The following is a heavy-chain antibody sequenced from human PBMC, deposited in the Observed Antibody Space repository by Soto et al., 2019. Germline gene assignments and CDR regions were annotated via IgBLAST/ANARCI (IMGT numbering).Heavy chain of an antibody. CDR1: GFTFSSYG. J-gene: IGHJ5*02. V-gene: IGHV3-30*18. CDR3: AKDQEAYYYDSSGYPNSDP. D-gene: IGHD3-22*01. CDR2: ISYDGSNK. Sequence: GGSLRLSCAASGFTFSSYGMHWVRQAPGKGLEWVAVISYDGSNKYYADSVKGRFTISRDNSKNTLYLQMNSLRAEDTAVYYCAKDQEAYYYDSSGYPNSDPWGQGTLVTVSS.